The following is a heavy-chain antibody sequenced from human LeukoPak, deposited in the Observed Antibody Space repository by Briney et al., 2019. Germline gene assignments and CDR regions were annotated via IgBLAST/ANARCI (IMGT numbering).Heavy chain of an antibody. J-gene: IGHJ5*02. V-gene: IGHV5-51*01. CDR2: IYPGDSDT. CDR3: ARKDEFNWFDP. Sequence: GGSLRLSCAASGYSFTSYWIGWVRQMPGKGLEWMGIIYPGDSDTRYSPSFQGQVTISADKSIRTAYLQWSSLKASDTAMYYCARKDEFNWFDPWGQGTLVTVSS. D-gene: IGHD2-15*01. CDR1: GYSFTSYW.